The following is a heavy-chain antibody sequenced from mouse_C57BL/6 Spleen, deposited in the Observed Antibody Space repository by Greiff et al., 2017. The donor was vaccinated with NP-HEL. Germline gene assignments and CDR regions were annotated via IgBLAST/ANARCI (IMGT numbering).Heavy chain of an antibody. CDR1: GYTFTDYY. Sequence: VQLMESGAELVRPGASVKLSCKASGYTFTDYYINWVKQRPGQGLEWIARIYPGSGDTYYNEKFKGKATLTAEKSSSTAYMQLSSLTSEDSAVYFCARNYYDYDYYAMDYWGQGTSVTVSS. CDR2: IYPGSGDT. V-gene: IGHV1-76*01. CDR3: ARNYYDYDYYAMDY. D-gene: IGHD2-4*01. J-gene: IGHJ4*01.